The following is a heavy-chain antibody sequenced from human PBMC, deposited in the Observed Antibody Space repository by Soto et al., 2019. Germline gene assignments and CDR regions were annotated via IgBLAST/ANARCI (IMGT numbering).Heavy chain of an antibody. CDR2: ISFDGGNK. V-gene: IGHV3-30*03. Sequence: AGGSLRLSCAASGFTFSSYGMHWVRQAPGKGLEWVAVISFDGGNKFYADSVKGRFTISRDNSENTLYMQMNSLKTEDTAVYYCTTDSYITMIVVRFDYWGHGTLVTVSS. J-gene: IGHJ4*01. CDR3: TTDSYITMIVVRFDY. D-gene: IGHD3-22*01. CDR1: GFTFSSYG.